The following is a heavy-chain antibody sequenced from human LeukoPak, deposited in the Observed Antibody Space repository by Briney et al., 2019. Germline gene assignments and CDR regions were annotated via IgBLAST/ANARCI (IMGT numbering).Heavy chain of an antibody. Sequence: SETLSLTCTVSGGSISSYYWSWVRQPPGKGLEWIGFVYYTGSTNYSPSLKSRVTISVDTSKNQFSLKLRSVTAADTAVYYCAMVRGVTNDAFDIWGQGTMVTVSS. D-gene: IGHD3-10*01. J-gene: IGHJ3*02. CDR2: VYYTGST. V-gene: IGHV4-59*01. CDR3: AMVRGVTNDAFDI. CDR1: GGSISSYY.